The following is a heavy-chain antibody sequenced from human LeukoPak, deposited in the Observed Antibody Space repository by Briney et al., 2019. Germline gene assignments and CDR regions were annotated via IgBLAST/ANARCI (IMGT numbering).Heavy chain of an antibody. J-gene: IGHJ4*02. CDR1: GFTFSSYS. CDR3: ARALGKPIELFDY. Sequence: PGGSLRLSCAASGFTFSSYSMNWVRQAPGKGLEWDSSISSSSSYIYYADSVKGRFTISRDNAKNSLYLQMNSLRAEDTAVYYCARALGKPIELFDYWGQGTLVTVSS. D-gene: IGHD3-10*01. V-gene: IGHV3-21*01. CDR2: ISSSSSYI.